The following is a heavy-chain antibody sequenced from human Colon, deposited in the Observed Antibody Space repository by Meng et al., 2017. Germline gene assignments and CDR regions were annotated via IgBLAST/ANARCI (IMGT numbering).Heavy chain of an antibody. CDR2: VGHSGFT. J-gene: IGHJ5*02. D-gene: IGHD1/OR15-1a*01. V-gene: IGHV4-39*01. Sequence: QVQLQESGPGLGKPSQTLALTGAVSGVSISSGDSYWGWIRQAPGKGLEWIGSVGHSGFTYYTPSVKSRITVSIDTSRSQFSLELTSVTAADTAVYYCVRSRAWVRTGFDPWGQGTLVTVSS. CDR3: VRSRAWVRTGFDP. CDR1: GVSISSGDSY.